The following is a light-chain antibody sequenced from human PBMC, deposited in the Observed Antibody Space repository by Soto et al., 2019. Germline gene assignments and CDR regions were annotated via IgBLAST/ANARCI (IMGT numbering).Light chain of an antibody. V-gene: IGKV1-39*01. CDR2: AAS. J-gene: IGKJ1*01. CDR3: QQSYSTPPWT. Sequence: DIQMTQSPSSLSASVGDRVTITCRASQNISSYLNWYQQKPGKAPELLISAASSLQSGVPSRFSGSGSGTDFTLTISSLQPEDFATYYCQQSYSTPPWTFGQGTKVEIK. CDR1: QNISSY.